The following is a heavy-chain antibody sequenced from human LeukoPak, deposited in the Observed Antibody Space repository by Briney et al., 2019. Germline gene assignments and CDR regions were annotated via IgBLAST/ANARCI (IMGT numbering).Heavy chain of an antibody. J-gene: IGHJ4*02. D-gene: IGHD6-19*01. CDR3: AKDWLYSSGWYEGGAFDY. Sequence: GSLRLSCAASGFTFSSYAMSWVRQAPGKGLEWVSAISGSGGSTYYADSVKGRFTISRDNPKNTLYLQMNSLRAEDTAVYYCAKDWLYSSGWYEGGAFDYWGQGTLVTVSS. CDR2: ISGSGGST. CDR1: GFTFSSYA. V-gene: IGHV3-23*01.